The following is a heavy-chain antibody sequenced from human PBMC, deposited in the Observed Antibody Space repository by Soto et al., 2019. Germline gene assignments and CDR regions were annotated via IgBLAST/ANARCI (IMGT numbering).Heavy chain of an antibody. J-gene: IGHJ4*02. Sequence: GASVKVSCKASGGTFSSYAISWVRQAPGQGLEWMGGIIPIFGTANYSQKFQGRVTITRDTSASTAYMELSSLRSEDTAVYYCARENQDFWSGYYMFDYWGQGTLVTVSS. CDR3: ARENQDFWSGYYMFDY. CDR1: GGTFSSYA. V-gene: IGHV1-69*05. D-gene: IGHD3-3*01. CDR2: IIPIFGTA.